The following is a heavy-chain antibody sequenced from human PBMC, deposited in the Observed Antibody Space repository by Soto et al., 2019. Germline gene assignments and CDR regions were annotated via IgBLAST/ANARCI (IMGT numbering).Heavy chain of an antibody. CDR3: VRGSVSYVNFDY. V-gene: IGHV4-30-2*01. CDR2: INHSGST. D-gene: IGHD5-18*01. J-gene: IGHJ4*02. Sequence: QLQLQESGSGLVKPSQTLSLACSVSGGSFSSGGDSWNWIRQPPGKGLEWIAYINHSGSTYYNPSLKGGVTISVDGSKNHFSLRLTSVTAADTAVYYCVRGSVSYVNFDYWGQGTLVTVSS. CDR1: GGSFSSGGDS.